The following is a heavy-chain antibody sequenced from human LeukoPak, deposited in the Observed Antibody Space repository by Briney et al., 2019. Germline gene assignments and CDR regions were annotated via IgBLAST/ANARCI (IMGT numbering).Heavy chain of an antibody. CDR1: GFTFSSYW. CDR2: IKQDGSEI. CDR3: ARAKWQQLYYFDY. V-gene: IGHV3-7*04. D-gene: IGHD5-24*01. Sequence: GGSLRLSCTASGFTFSSYWMSWVRQAPGKGLEWVANIKQDGSEIYYVDSVKGRFTISRDSAKNSLYLQMNSLRDEDTAVYYCARAKWQQLYYFDYWGQGTLVTVSS. J-gene: IGHJ4*02.